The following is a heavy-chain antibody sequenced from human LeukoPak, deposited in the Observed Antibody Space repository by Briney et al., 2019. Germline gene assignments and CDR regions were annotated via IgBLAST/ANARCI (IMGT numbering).Heavy chain of an antibody. CDR1: GFTFRSYG. V-gene: IGHV3-30*18. CDR3: AKNWGSSWYYFDN. CDR2: ISYDGSNK. Sequence: GGSLRLSCAAYGFTFRSYGMHWVRQAPGKGLEWVAVISYDGSNKYKADSVKGRFTISRDNSKNTLCLQMNSLRADDTAVYYCAKNWGSSWYYFDNWGQGTLVTVSS. J-gene: IGHJ4*02. D-gene: IGHD6-13*01.